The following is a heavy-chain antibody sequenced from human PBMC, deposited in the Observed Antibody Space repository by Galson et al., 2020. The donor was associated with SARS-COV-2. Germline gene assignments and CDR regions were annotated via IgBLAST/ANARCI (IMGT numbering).Heavy chain of an antibody. J-gene: IGHJ4*02. CDR1: GFTFSSYE. D-gene: IGHD6-13*01. CDR2: ISSSGSTI. CDR3: ARGPPVMAAADNYVDY. Sequence: GGSLRPSCAASGFTFSSYEMNWVRQAPGKGLEWVSYISSSGSTIYYADSVKGRFTISRDNAKNSLYLQMNSLRAEDTAVYYCARGPPVMAAADNYVDYWGQGTLVTVSS. V-gene: IGHV3-48*03.